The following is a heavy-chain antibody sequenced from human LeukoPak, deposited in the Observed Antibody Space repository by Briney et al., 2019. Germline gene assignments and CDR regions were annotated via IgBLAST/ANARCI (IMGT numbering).Heavy chain of an antibody. V-gene: IGHV3-9*01. CDR2: ISWNSGSI. J-gene: IGHJ4*02. Sequence: PGGSLRLSCAASGFTFDDYAMHWVRQAPGKGLEWVSGISWNSGSIGYADSVKGRFTISRDNAKNSLYLQMNSLRAEDTALYYCANLGGCAYCGGEDYWGQGTLVTVSS. D-gene: IGHD2-21*01. CDR1: GFTFDDYA. CDR3: ANLGGCAYCGGEDY.